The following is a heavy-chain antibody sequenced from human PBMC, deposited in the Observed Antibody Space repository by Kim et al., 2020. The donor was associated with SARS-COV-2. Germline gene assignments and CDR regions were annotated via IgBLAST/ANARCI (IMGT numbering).Heavy chain of an antibody. D-gene: IGHD5-12*01. CDR1: GFTFSSYA. CDR2: ISSNGGST. J-gene: IGHJ4*02. V-gene: IGHV3-64D*09. Sequence: GGSLRLSCSASGFTFSSYAMHWVRQAPGKGLEYVSAISSNGGSTYYADSVKGRFTISRDNSKNTLYLQMSSLRAEDTAVYYCVKGLEDIVATTPSNWGQGTLVTVSS. CDR3: VKGLEDIVATTPSN.